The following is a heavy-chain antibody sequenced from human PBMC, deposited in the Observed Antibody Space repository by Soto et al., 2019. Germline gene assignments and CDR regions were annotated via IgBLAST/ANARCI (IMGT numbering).Heavy chain of an antibody. V-gene: IGHV1-8*02. CDR3: ARMESFGSLNWFDP. Sequence: ASVKVSCNASGYTFTNNDVSWVRQATGQGLEWMGWMNPGSGDTGYAQKLQGRVTMTRDISIATAYMELNSLTSEDTAIYYCARMESFGSLNWFDPWGQGTLVAVSS. J-gene: IGHJ5*02. D-gene: IGHD5-18*01. CDR2: MNPGSGDT. CDR1: GYTFTNND.